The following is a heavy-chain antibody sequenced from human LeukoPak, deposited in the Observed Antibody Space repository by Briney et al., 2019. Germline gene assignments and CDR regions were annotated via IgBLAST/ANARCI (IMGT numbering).Heavy chain of an antibody. D-gene: IGHD6-13*01. CDR3: ARDRAAAGLGNAFDI. Sequence: GGSLRLSCAASGFTFSSYGMHWVRQAPGKGLEWVAVIWYDGSNKYYADSVKGRFTISRDNSKNTLYLQMNSLRAEDTAVYYCARDRAAAGLGNAFDIWGQGTMVTVSS. CDR2: IWYDGSNK. CDR1: GFTFSSYG. V-gene: IGHV3-33*01. J-gene: IGHJ3*02.